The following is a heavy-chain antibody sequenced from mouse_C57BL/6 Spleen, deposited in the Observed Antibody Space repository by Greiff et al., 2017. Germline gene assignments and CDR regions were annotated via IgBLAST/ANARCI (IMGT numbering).Heavy chain of an antibody. CDR1: GFTFSSYA. V-gene: IGHV5-4*03. CDR2: ISDGGSYT. J-gene: IGHJ1*03. D-gene: IGHD2-4*01. CDR3: ARAQAYYDYHYWYFDV. Sequence: EVKLVESGGGLVKPGGSLKLSCAASGFTFSSYAMSWVRQTPEKRLEWVATISDGGSYTYYPDNVKGRFTISRDNAKNNLYLQMSHLKSEDTAMYYCARAQAYYDYHYWYFDVWGTGTTVTVSS.